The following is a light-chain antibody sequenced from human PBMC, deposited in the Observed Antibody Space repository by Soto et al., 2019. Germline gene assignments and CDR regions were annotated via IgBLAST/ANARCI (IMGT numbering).Light chain of an antibody. CDR3: QAWDSSQKV. J-gene: IGLJ2*01. CDR2: QDS. CDR1: KLGDKY. V-gene: IGLV3-1*01. Sequence: SYELTQPPSVSVSPGQTASITCSGAKLGDKYACWYQQKPGQSPVLVIYQDSKRPSGIPERFSGSNSGNTATLTISGTQAMDEADYYCQAWDSSQKVLGGGTKLTVL.